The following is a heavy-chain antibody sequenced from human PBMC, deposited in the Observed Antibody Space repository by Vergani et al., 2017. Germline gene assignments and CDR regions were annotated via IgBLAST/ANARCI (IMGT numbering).Heavy chain of an antibody. CDR1: GGSFNDYW. J-gene: IGHJ4*02. V-gene: IGHV4-34*01. D-gene: IGHD2-8*01. CDR2: IRHDGIT. CDR3: AREGYFTNGVCFTLFDV. Sequence: QAQLQQWGAGLLKPSETLSLTCAIYGGSFNDYWWTWIRQPPGKGLEWIGEIRHDGITHYSPSPQSRVTISIDTSTHQFSLNLRSVTAADTAVYYCAREGYFTNGVCFTLFDVWGQGALVTVSS.